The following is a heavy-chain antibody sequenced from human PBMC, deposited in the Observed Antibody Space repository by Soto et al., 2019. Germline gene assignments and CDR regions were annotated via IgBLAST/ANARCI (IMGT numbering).Heavy chain of an antibody. V-gene: IGHV1-3*01. D-gene: IGHD6-13*01. CDR1: AYTFTSYA. J-gene: IGHJ6*02. Sequence: QVQLVQSGAEVKKPEASVKVSCKASAYTFTSYAMHWVRQAPGQRLEWMGWINAGNGNTKYSQKSQGRVTITRDTSASTAYMELSSLRSEDTAVSYCAIDRIRESSSWLFYYYYDMDVWGQGTTVTVSS. CDR2: INAGNGNT. CDR3: AIDRIRESSSWLFYYYYDMDV.